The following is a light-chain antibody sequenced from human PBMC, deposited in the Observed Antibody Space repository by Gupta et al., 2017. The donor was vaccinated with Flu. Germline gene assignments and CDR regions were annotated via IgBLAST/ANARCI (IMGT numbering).Light chain of an antibody. CDR1: SSAVGGYDY. V-gene: IGLV2-14*01. Sequence: SSAVGGYDYVSWYQKDPGKAPELLIFEVSRRPSRISDRFSGSKSGNTASLTISGLLAEDEAYYYCSSCTNTNTVVLFGGGTKLTVL. CDR3: SSCTNTNTVVL. J-gene: IGLJ2*01. CDR2: EVS.